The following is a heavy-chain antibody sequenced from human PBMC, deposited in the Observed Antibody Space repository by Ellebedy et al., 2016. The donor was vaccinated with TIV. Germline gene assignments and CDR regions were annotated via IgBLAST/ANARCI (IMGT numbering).Heavy chain of an antibody. J-gene: IGHJ6*02. CDR3: ARVAVAATFIYYYYYGMDV. CDR2: MNPNSGNT. D-gene: IGHD2-15*01. V-gene: IGHV1-8*01. CDR1: GYTFTSYD. Sequence: ASVKVSXXASGYTFTSYDINWVRQATGQGLEWMGWMNPNSGNTGYAQKFQGRVTMTRNTSISTAYMELSSLRSEDTAVYYCARVAVAATFIYYYYYGMDVWGQGTTVTVSS.